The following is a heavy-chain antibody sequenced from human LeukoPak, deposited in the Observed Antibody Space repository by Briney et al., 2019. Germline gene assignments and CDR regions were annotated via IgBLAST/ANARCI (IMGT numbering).Heavy chain of an antibody. D-gene: IGHD1-14*01. J-gene: IGHJ3*02. CDR2: IYYSGNT. V-gene: IGHV4-59*01. CDR1: GDSISNYY. CDR3: ARYRNEALFAFDI. Sequence: PSETLSLTCTVSGDSISNYYWSWIRQPPGQGLEWSGYIYYSGNTDYNPSLKSRVTISVDTSKNQFSLRLNSVTAADTAVYYCARYRNEALFAFDIWGQGTMVTVSS.